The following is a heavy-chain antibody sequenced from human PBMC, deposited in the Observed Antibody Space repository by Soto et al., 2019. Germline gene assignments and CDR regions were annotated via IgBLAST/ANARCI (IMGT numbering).Heavy chain of an antibody. CDR3: ARLGLRHYYYYYGMDV. CDR2: IYPGDSDT. CDR1: GYSFTSYW. J-gene: IGHJ6*02. D-gene: IGHD4-17*01. Sequence: VSCKGSGYSFTSYWIGWVRQMPGKGLEWMGIIYPGDSDTRYSPSFQGQVTISADKSISTAYLQWSSLKASDTAMYYCARLGLRHYYYYYGMDVWGQGTTVTVSS. V-gene: IGHV5-51*01.